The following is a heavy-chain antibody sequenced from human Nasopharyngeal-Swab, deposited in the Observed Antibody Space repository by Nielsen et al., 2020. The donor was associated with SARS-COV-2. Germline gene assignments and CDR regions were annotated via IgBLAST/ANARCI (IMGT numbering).Heavy chain of an antibody. CDR3: VRDTPAMFAY. J-gene: IGHJ4*02. CDR2: ISSTGDYI. Sequence: WIRQPPGKGLEWVSGISSTGDYIHYAASVEGRFTISRDNAKTSLYLQMNSLRAEDSAVYYCVRDTPAMFAYWGQGTLVRLL. V-gene: IGHV3-21*01.